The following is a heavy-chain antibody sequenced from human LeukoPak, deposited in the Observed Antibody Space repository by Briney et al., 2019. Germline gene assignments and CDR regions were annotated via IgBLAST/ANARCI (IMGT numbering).Heavy chain of an antibody. J-gene: IGHJ4*02. CDR2: INPSGDST. CDR1: GYSFTSYY. CDR3: ATAMVGATLRWGNFDY. Sequence: ASVKVSCKASGYSFTSYYMHWVRQAPGQGLEWMGIINPSGDSTSYAQKFQGRVTMTEDTSTDTAYMELSSLRSEDTAVYYCATAMVGATLRWGNFDYWGQGALVTVSS. D-gene: IGHD1-26*01. V-gene: IGHV1-46*01.